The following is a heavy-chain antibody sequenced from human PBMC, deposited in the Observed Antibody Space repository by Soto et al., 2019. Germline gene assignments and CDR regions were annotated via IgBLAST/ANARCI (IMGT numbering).Heavy chain of an antibody. J-gene: IGHJ4*02. CDR2: IIPIFGTA. V-gene: IGHV1-69*12. Sequence: QVQLVQSGAEVKKPGSSVKVSCKASGGTFSSYAISWVRQAPGQGLEWMGGIIPIFGTASYAQKFQGRVTITADESTSAADMELGSLRSEDTAVYYCEGGADCPPDHWGQGTLVTVSS. D-gene: IGHD2-21*01. CDR1: GGTFSSYA. CDR3: EGGADCPPDH.